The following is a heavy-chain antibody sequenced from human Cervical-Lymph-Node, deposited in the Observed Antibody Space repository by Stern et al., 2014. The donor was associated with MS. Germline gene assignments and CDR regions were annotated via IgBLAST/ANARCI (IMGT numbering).Heavy chain of an antibody. J-gene: IGHJ5*02. CDR1: GYTFTGYY. V-gene: IGHV1-2*02. CDR2: INPNSGGT. CDR3: ARNGRFASYDFWSGYPDP. Sequence: VQLVESGAEVKKPGASVKVSCKASGYTFTGYYMHWVRQAPGQGLEWMGWINPNSGGTNYAQKFQGRVTMTRDTSSSTAYMELSRLRSDDTAVYYCARNGRFASYDFWSGYPDPWGQGTLVTVSS. D-gene: IGHD3-3*01.